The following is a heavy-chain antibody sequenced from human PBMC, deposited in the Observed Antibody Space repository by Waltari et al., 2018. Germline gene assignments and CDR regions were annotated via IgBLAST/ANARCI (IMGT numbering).Heavy chain of an antibody. J-gene: IGHJ4*02. CDR3: ARHLRGYSYGIFDS. CDR1: DGPISSNTHY. D-gene: IGHD5-18*01. V-gene: IGHV4-39*01. Sequence: QLQLQESGPGLVKPSGTLSLTCSDSDGPISSNTHYWGWIRRPPGKGLEWIGSVYTRGSTYFDPSLKRRVTILVDTSRNQLSLKVKSVTAADTAVYYCARHLRGYSYGIFDSWGQGILVTVSS. CDR2: VYTRGST.